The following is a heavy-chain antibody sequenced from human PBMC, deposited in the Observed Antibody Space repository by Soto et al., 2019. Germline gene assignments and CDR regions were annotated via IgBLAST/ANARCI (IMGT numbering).Heavy chain of an antibody. CDR3: AGHYYDFWSGYYTSDY. CDR1: GGSISSGDYY. J-gene: IGHJ4*02. D-gene: IGHD3-3*01. Sequence: QVQLQESGPGLVKPSQTLSLTCTVSGGSISSGDYYWSWIRQPPGKGLEWIGYIYYSGSTYYNPSLKSRVTISVDTSKNQFSLKLSSVTAADTAVYYCAGHYYDFWSGYYTSDYWGQGTLVTVSS. CDR2: IYYSGST. V-gene: IGHV4-30-4*01.